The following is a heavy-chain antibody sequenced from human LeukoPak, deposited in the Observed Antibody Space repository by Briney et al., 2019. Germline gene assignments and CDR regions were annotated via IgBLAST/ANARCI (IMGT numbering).Heavy chain of an antibody. CDR1: AFTFSDYS. J-gene: IGHJ4*02. CDR2: ISGRSSTI. V-gene: IGHV3-48*01. D-gene: IGHD1-26*01. CDR3: ARDRITSGGYFFDY. Sequence: GGSLRLSCVASAFTFSDYSMNWVRQAPGKGLEWVSYISGRSSTIYYADSVKGRFTISRDNAKNSVYLQMNSLRAEDTAVYYCARDRITSGGYFFDYWGQGTRVTVSS.